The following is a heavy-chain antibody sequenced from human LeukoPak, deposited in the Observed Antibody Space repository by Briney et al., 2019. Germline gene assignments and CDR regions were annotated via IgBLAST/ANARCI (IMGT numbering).Heavy chain of an antibody. J-gene: IGHJ4*02. CDR3: AKDTYYYGSGTDY. D-gene: IGHD3-10*01. CDR2: ISGSGGST. V-gene: IGHV3-23*01. Sequence: QPGGSLRLACAASGFTFSSYAMSWVRQAPGEGLEWVSAISGSGGSTYYADSVKGRFTISRDNSKNMLYLQMNSLRAEDTAVYYCAKDTYYYGSGTDYWGQGTLVTVSS. CDR1: GFTFSSYA.